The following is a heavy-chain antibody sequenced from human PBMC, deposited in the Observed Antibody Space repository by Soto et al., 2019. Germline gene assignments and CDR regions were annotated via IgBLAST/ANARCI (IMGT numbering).Heavy chain of an antibody. D-gene: IGHD2-21*01. CDR2: TYYRTKWFN. CDR3: ARGDQGFDY. Sequence: SQTPSLTCAISGDRVFINSAAWNWVRQSASRGGEWLGRTYYRTKWFNNYALSVKSRITINLDTSKTQFYLHLYSVTHEYTATYCWARGDQGFDYWGQGTLVTVSS. V-gene: IGHV6-1*01. J-gene: IGHJ4*02. CDR1: GDRVFINSAA.